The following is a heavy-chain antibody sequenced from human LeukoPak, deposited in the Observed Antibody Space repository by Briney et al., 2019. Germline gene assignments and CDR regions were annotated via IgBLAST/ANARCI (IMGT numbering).Heavy chain of an antibody. D-gene: IGHD3-10*01. V-gene: IGHV3-23*01. CDR2: ISPAGGTT. CDR3: ATEVGGPMFDY. J-gene: IGHJ4*02. Sequence: GGSLRLSCAVSGFTFSSEAMGWVRQLPGGGLEWVSTISPAGGTTYYAESMKGRFTISRDNSKSTLYLQMNSLRVEDTAVYYCATEVGGPMFDYWGQGTLVTVSS. CDR1: GFTFSSEA.